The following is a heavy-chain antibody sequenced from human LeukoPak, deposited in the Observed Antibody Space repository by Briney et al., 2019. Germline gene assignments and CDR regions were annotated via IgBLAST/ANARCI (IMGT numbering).Heavy chain of an antibody. Sequence: GRSLRLSCAASGFTFSSYGMHWVRQAPGKGLEWVAVIWYDGSNKYYADSVKGRFTISRDNSKSTLYLQMNSLRAEDTAVYYCAKGVAAAGTSYYYYYMDVWGKGTTVTVSS. J-gene: IGHJ6*03. D-gene: IGHD6-13*01. V-gene: IGHV3-33*06. CDR3: AKGVAAAGTSYYYYYMDV. CDR1: GFTFSSYG. CDR2: IWYDGSNK.